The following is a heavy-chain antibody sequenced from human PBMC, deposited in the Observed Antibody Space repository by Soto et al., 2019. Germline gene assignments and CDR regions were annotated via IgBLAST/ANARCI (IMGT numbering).Heavy chain of an antibody. D-gene: IGHD1-26*01. J-gene: IGHJ3*01. CDR1: GGSIFSHY. V-gene: IGHV4-59*11. CDR3: ARGHGYGGSTFDV. Sequence: QVQLQESGPGLVKPSETLSLICAVSGGSIFSHYWGWLRQSPEKGLEWIGYIYYNGDTKYNPSLKSRVTISVDMSKNEFSLRLSSVTAADTAVYYCARGHGYGGSTFDVWGQGTMVTVSS. CDR2: IYYNGDT.